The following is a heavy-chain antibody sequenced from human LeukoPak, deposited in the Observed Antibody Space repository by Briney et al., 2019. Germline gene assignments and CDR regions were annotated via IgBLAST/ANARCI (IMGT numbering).Heavy chain of an antibody. D-gene: IGHD2-8*01. CDR1: GFTFSDYG. J-gene: IGHJ3*02. CDR2: IQSDGSEK. CDR3: ASHTGAGVAFRPFHI. V-gene: IGHV3-30*02. Sequence: GGSLRLSCAASGFTFSDYGMHWVRQAPGKGLEWVAFIQSDGSEKSSADSVKGRFSISRDKSKNTLYLQMNSLRAEDTALYYCASHTGAGVAFRPFHIWGQGTMVTVSS.